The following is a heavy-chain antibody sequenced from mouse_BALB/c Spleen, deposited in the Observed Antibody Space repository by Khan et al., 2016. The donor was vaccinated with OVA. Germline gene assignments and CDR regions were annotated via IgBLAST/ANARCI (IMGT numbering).Heavy chain of an antibody. CDR2: ISTGGHYT. CDR1: GFTFSPYG. J-gene: IGHJ3*01. V-gene: IGHV5-6*01. D-gene: IGHD1-1*01. Sequence: EVQLVESGGDLVKPGGSLKLSCAASGFTFSPYGMSWVRQTPDKRLEWVATISTGGHYTYYPDSVKGRFTISRDNAKNTLYLQMTSLKSEDTAMFYCARLAYYYDSEGFAYWGQGTLVTVSA. CDR3: ARLAYYYDSEGFAY.